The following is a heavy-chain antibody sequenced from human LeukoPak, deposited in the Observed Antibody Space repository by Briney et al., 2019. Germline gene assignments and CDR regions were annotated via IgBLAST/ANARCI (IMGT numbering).Heavy chain of an antibody. D-gene: IGHD3-22*01. CDR3: ARGSSDFDY. CDR2: INHSGST. J-gene: IGHJ4*02. V-gene: IGHV4-34*01. Sequence: SETLSLTCAVYGGSFSGYYWSWIRQPPGKGLEWIGEINHSGSTNYNPSLKSRVTISVDTSKNQFSLKLSSVTAADTAVYYCARGSSDFDYWGQGTMVTVSS. CDR1: GGSFSGYY.